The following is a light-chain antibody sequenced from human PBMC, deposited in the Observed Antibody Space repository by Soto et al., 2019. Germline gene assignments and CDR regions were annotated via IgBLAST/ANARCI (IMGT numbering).Light chain of an antibody. Sequence: EIVLTQSPATLSLSPGERATLSCRASQSVSSYLAWYQQKPGQAPRLLIYDASNRATGIPARFSGSCSGTYCTLTISSLEPEDFAVYYYQQRSNSITFGQGTRLEIK. CDR2: DAS. CDR1: QSVSSY. J-gene: IGKJ5*01. V-gene: IGKV3-11*01. CDR3: QQRSNSIT.